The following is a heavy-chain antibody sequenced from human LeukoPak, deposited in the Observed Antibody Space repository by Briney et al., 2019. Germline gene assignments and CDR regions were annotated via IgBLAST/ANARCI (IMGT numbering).Heavy chain of an antibody. V-gene: IGHV3-33*06. J-gene: IGHJ4*02. Sequence: GRSLRLSCAASGFTFSSYGMHWVRQAPGKGLEGVAVIWYDRSNKYYADSVKGRFTISRDNDGNLLFLEMTSLRAEDTAVYYCVKGGAAGGRFDYWGQGTLVTVSS. CDR2: IWYDRSNK. D-gene: IGHD6-13*01. CDR1: GFTFSSYG. CDR3: VKGGAAGGRFDY.